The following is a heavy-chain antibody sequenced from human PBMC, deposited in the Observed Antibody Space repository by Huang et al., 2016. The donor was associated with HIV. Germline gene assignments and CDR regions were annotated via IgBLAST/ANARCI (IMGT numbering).Heavy chain of an antibody. CDR2: IYYSRSS. Sequence: QVQLQESGPGLVKPSQTLSLTCTVPGASIRSGGYYWTWSRQSPAKGLEWIGYIYYSRSSDYNPSRKSRVSISIDAFKNRVSLKLKSVTVADTAVYYCARAPATHSVFFYWGQGTLVTVSA. V-gene: IGHV4-30-4*08. D-gene: IGHD3-3*01. CDR1: GASIRSGGYY. J-gene: IGHJ4*02. CDR3: ARAPATHSVFFY.